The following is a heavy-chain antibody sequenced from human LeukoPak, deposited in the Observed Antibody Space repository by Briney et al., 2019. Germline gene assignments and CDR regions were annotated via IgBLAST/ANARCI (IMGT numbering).Heavy chain of an antibody. CDR3: ARVLNDYTDNVYFDS. CDR1: GLTFRSYW. D-gene: IGHD4-11*01. CDR2: INSDGSST. V-gene: IGHV3-74*01. Sequence: GGSLRLSCAASGLTFRSYWMHWVRHAPGKGLVWVSRINSDGSSTSYADSVKGRFTISRDTSKNTLYLQMDSLRAEDTAVYYCARVLNDYTDNVYFDSWGQGTLVTVSS. J-gene: IGHJ4*02.